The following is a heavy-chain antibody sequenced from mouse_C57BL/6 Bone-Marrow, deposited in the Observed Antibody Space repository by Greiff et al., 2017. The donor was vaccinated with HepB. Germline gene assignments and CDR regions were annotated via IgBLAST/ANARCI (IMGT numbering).Heavy chain of an antibody. CDR2: IDPSDSET. CDR1: GYTFTSYW. J-gene: IGHJ4*01. Sequence: QVQLQQPGAELVRPGSSVKLSCKASGYTFTSYWMHWVKQRPIQGLEWIGNIDPSDSETHYNQKFKDKATLTVDKSSSTAYMQLSSLTSEDSAVYYCAREGLFITTVVATDYAMDYWGQGTSVTVSS. V-gene: IGHV1-52*01. D-gene: IGHD1-1*01. CDR3: AREGLFITTVVATDYAMDY.